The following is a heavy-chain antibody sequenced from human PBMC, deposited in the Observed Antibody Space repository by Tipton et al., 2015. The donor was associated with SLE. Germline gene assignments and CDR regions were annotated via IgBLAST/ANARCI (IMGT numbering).Heavy chain of an antibody. J-gene: IGHJ4*02. V-gene: IGHV4-4*08. CDR2: IHPSGST. Sequence: TLSLTCTVSGGSIRSYYSSWIRQPPGKGLEWIGYIHPSGSTNYNPSLKSRVTISVDTSRTQFSVKLSSVTAADTAVYYCARHLGASFDFWGQGILVTVSS. CDR3: ARHLGASFDF. CDR1: GGSIRSYY.